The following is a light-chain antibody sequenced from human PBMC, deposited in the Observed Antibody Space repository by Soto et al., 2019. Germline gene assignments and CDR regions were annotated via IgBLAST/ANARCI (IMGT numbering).Light chain of an antibody. J-gene: IGKJ3*01. Sequence: EIVLTQSPGTLSLSPGERATLSCRASQSVSSSYLAWYQQKPGQAPRLLIYGASSRATGIPDRFSGSGSGTDLPPTISRLEPEDSAVYYCQQYGSSPRFTFGPGTKVDIK. V-gene: IGKV3-20*01. CDR1: QSVSSSY. CDR3: QQYGSSPRFT. CDR2: GAS.